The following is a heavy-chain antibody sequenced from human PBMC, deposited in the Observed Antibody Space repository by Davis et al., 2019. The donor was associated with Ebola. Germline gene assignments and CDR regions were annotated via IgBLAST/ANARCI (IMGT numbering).Heavy chain of an antibody. CDR2: IYYSGST. CDR3: ARDRLYDYVWGSYRHQNWFDP. V-gene: IGHV4-61*01. D-gene: IGHD3-16*02. J-gene: IGHJ5*02. Sequence: PSETLSLTCTVSGGSVSSGSYYWSWIRQPPGKGLEWIGYIYYSGSTNYNPSLKSRVTISVDTSKNQFSLKLSSVTAADTAVYYCARDRLYDYVWGSYRHQNWFDPWGQGTLVTVSS. CDR1: GGSVSSGSYY.